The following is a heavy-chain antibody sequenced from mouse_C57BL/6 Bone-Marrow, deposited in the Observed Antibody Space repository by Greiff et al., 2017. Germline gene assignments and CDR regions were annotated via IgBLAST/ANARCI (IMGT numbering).Heavy chain of an antibody. Sequence: EVKLMESGGGLVQPGESLKLSCESNEYAFPSHDLSWVRQTPEKRLELVAAINCDGGSTYYPDTMERRFIISSDNTKKTLYLQMSSLRSEDTASCDCARQVTNDDWGQGTTLTVSS. D-gene: IGHD2-1*01. CDR3: ARQVTNDD. CDR2: INCDGGST. V-gene: IGHV5-2*01. CDR1: EYAFPSHD. J-gene: IGHJ2*01.